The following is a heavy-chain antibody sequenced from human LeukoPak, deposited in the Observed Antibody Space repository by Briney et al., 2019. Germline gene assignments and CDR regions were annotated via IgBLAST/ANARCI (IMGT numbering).Heavy chain of an antibody. Sequence: PSETLSLTCAVSGYSISSSSYYWGWIRQPPGKGLEWIGSIYYSGSTYYNPSLKSRVTISVDTSKNQFSLKLSSVTAADTAVYYCARHRTTGTPGWYFDLWGRGTLVTVSS. V-gene: IGHV4-39*01. CDR2: IYYSGST. CDR3: ARHRTTGTPGWYFDL. CDR1: GYSISSSSYY. D-gene: IGHD1-1*01. J-gene: IGHJ2*01.